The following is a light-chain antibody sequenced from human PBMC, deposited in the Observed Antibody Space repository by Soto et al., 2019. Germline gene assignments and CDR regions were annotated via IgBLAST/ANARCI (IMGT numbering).Light chain of an antibody. Sequence: EIVMTQSPATLSVSPGERATLSCRASEHVHSTSLAWYQQKPGQAPRLLIHTTSRRATGIPDRFSGSGYGTNFALTISGLEPEDFAVYHCQQYATSPSTFGQGTRLEIK. CDR1: EHVHSTS. V-gene: IGKV3-20*01. CDR2: TTS. CDR3: QQYATSPST. J-gene: IGKJ5*01.